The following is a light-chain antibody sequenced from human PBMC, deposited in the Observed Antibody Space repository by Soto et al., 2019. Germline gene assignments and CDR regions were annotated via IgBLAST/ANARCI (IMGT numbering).Light chain of an antibody. Sequence: QSALTQPASVSGSPGQSITVSCTGTSSDVGSYNLVSWYQHHPGKAPKLMIYEDTKRPSGVSNRFSGSKSGNTASLTISGLQAEDEADYYCCSYAGSSTLGVFGGGTKLTVL. CDR2: EDT. V-gene: IGLV2-23*01. CDR1: SSDVGSYNL. J-gene: IGLJ3*02. CDR3: CSYAGSSTLGV.